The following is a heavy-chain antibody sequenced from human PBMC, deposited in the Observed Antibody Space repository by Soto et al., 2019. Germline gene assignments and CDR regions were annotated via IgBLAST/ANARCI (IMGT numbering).Heavy chain of an antibody. Sequence: ASVKVSCKAFGYTFSNYGISWVRQAPGQGLEWMGWISAYNGNTNYAQKLQGRVTMTTDTSTSTAYMELRSLRSDDTAVYYCARDERGSITNWGQGTLVTVSS. D-gene: IGHD1-20*01. J-gene: IGHJ4*02. CDR2: ISAYNGNT. CDR1: GYTFSNYG. CDR3: ARDERGSITN. V-gene: IGHV1-18*01.